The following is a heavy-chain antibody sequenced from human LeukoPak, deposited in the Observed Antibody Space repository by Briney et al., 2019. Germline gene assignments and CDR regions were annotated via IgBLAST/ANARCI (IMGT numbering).Heavy chain of an antibody. V-gene: IGHV1-2*02. D-gene: IGHD1-1*01. Sequence: ASVKVSCKASGNTFTTYYMHWVRQAPGQGLEWMGWINPNNGGTNSAQKFQGRVTMTRDTSIGTAYMELNRLTYDDTAVYYCGRDRHWNQGNFDYWGQGTLVTVSS. CDR3: GRDRHWNQGNFDY. J-gene: IGHJ4*02. CDR2: INPNNGGT. CDR1: GNTFTTYY.